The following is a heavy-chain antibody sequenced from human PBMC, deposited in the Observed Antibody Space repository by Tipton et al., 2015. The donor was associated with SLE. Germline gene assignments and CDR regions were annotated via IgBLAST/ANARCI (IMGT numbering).Heavy chain of an antibody. V-gene: IGHV3-23*03. D-gene: IGHD3-3*01. CDR3: AKGSAGGLYFDS. CDR1: GFIFSSNA. Sequence: SLILSCTASGFIFSSNAMSWLRQAPGKGLEWVASIYGAPRTYYADSVRGRLIISRDDSKNTLYLQMDSLRTEDTAVYYCAKGSAGGLYFDSWGQGTLVTVSS. CDR2: IYGAPRT. J-gene: IGHJ4*02.